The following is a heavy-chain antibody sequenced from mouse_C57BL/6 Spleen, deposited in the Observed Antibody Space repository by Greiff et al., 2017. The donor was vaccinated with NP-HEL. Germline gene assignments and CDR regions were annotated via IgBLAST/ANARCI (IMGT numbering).Heavy chain of an antibody. V-gene: IGHV1-52*01. CDR1: GYTFTSYW. Sequence: QVHVKQPGAELVRPGSSVKLSCKASGYTFTSYWMHWVKQRPIQGLEWIGNIDPSDSETHYNQKFKDKATLTVDKSSSTAYMQLSSLTSEDSAVYYCARGGYWYFDVWGTGTTVTVSS. CDR2: IDPSDSET. CDR3: ARGGYWYFDV. J-gene: IGHJ1*03.